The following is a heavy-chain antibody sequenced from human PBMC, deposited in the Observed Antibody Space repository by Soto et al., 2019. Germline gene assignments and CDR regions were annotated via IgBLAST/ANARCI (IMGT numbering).Heavy chain of an antibody. D-gene: IGHD3-22*01. CDR2: VDSSGST. CDR3: ARDKGHSRIDY. Sequence: ASETLSVTCIFSVGSINIYYWSWIRQSAGKGLEWIGRVDSSGSTFYNPSLKSRLTMSVDTPNNQFSLKLSSVTAADTALYSCARDKGHSRIDYWGLGTLVTVSS. J-gene: IGHJ4*02. CDR1: VGSINIYY. V-gene: IGHV4-4*07.